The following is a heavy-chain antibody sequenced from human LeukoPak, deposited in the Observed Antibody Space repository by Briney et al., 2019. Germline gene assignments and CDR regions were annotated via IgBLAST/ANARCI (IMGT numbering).Heavy chain of an antibody. D-gene: IGHD3-10*01. V-gene: IGHV3-30*02. CDR2: IRYDGSNK. J-gene: IGHJ4*02. CDR1: GFTFSTYG. CDR3: VKDFTRGTRFGKIPHYFDY. Sequence: GGSLRLSCAASGFTFSTYGMHWVRQAPGKGLEWVAFIRYDGSNKYYADSVKGRFTISRDSSKNTLYLQMNSLRAEDTAVYYCVKDFTRGTRFGKIPHYFDYWGRGTLVTVSS.